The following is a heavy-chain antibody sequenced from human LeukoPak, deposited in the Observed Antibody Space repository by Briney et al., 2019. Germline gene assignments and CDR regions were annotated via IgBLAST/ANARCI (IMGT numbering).Heavy chain of an antibody. Sequence: PGGSLRLSCAASGFNFGSYSMTWVRQAPGKGLEWVSVISADSATTFYADSVKGRFTISRDNAKNSLYLQMNSLLPEDTGLYYCAKTLAGATRSGPASWGQGTLVTVSS. J-gene: IGHJ5*02. CDR3: AKTLAGATRSGPAS. D-gene: IGHD1-26*01. CDR2: ISADSATT. CDR1: GFNFGSYS. V-gene: IGHV3-23*01.